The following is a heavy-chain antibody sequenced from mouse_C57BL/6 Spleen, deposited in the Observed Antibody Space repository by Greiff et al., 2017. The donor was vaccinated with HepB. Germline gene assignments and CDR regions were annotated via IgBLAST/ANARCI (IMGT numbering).Heavy chain of an antibody. V-gene: IGHV1-19*01. CDR2: INPYNGGT. J-gene: IGHJ2*01. D-gene: IGHD3-3*01. CDR1: GYTFTDYY. CDR3: ARRGWDYFDY. Sequence: VQLQESGPVLVKPGASVKMSCKASGYTFTDYYMNWVKQSHGKSLEWIGVINPYNGGTSYNQKFKGKATLTFDKSSSTAYMELNSLTSEDSAVYYCARRGWDYFDYWGQGTTLTVSS.